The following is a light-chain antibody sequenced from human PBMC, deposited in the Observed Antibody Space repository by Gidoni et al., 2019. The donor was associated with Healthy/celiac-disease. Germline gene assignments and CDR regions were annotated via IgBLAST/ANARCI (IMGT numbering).Light chain of an antibody. CDR2: AAS. CDR3: QQSYSTLIFT. V-gene: IGKV1-39*01. CDR1: QSISSY. Sequence: DIQMNQSPSSLSASVGDRVTITCRASQSISSYLNCHQQIPGKAPKLLIYAASSLQSGVPSRFSGSGSGTDFTLTISSLQPEDFATYYCQQSYSTLIFTFGPGTKVDIK. J-gene: IGKJ3*01.